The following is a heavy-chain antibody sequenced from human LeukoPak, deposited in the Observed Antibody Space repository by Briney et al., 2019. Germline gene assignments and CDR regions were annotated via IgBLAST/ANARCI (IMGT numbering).Heavy chain of an antibody. CDR3: VRGGIRVSGIDAFDI. Sequence: GGSLRLSCAASGFTFRDYDMHWVRQAPGRGLEWVSAIGIGDDTHYPDSVKGRFSISRENAKNSLYLQMSSLRDGDTAMYYCVRGGIRVSGIDAFDIWGQGTMVTVSS. V-gene: IGHV3-13*01. J-gene: IGHJ3*02. CDR1: GFTFRDYD. D-gene: IGHD3-10*01. CDR2: IGIGDDT.